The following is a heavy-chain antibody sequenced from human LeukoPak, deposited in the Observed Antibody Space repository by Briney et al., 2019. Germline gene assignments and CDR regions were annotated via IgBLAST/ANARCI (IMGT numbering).Heavy chain of an antibody. V-gene: IGHV4-59*01. J-gene: IGHJ4*02. CDR3: ASLWFGELSFDY. CDR2: IYYSGST. D-gene: IGHD3-10*01. Sequence: SETLSLTCTVSGGSISSYYWSWIRQPPGKGLGWIGYIYYSGSTNYNPSLKSRVTISVDTSKNQFSLKLSSVTAADTAVYYCASLWFGELSFDYWGQGTLVTVSS. CDR1: GGSISSYY.